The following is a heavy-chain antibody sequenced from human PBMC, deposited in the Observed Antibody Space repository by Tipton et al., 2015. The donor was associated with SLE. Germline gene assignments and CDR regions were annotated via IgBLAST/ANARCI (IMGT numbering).Heavy chain of an antibody. Sequence: TLSLTCTVSGGSISSGDYYWSWIRQPPGKGLGWIGEINHSGSTNYNPSLKSRVTISVDTSKNQFSLKLSSVTAADTAVYYCARGLRGYSYGWMDYWGQGTLVTVSS. D-gene: IGHD5-18*01. CDR2: INHSGST. CDR1: GGSISSGDYY. CDR3: ARGLRGYSYGWMDY. J-gene: IGHJ4*02. V-gene: IGHV4-30-4*01.